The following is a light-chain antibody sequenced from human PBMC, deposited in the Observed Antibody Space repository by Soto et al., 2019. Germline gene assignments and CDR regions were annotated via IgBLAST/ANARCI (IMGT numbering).Light chain of an antibody. J-gene: IGKJ4*01. CDR2: GAS. CDR3: QQYNNWPPGLT. CDR1: QSVSSN. V-gene: IGKV3-15*01. Sequence: EIVMTQSPATLSVSPGERATLSCRASQSVSSNLAWYQQKPGQAPRLLIYGASTRATGIPARFSGSGSGTEFPLTISSLQSEDFAVYYCQQYNNWPPGLTFGGGTKVDIK.